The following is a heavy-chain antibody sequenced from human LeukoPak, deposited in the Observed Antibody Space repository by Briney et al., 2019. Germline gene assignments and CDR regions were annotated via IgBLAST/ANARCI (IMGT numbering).Heavy chain of an antibody. J-gene: IGHJ4*02. D-gene: IGHD6-6*01. CDR2: ISGSGGSI. CDR1: GFTFSSYA. CDR3: AKDLLFEYSSSSGFDY. Sequence: PGGSLRLSCAASGFTFSSYAMSWVRQAPGKGLEWVSVISGSGGSIYYADSVKGRFTISRDNSKNTLYLQMNSLRAEDTAVYYCAKDLLFEYSSSSGFDYWGQGTLVTVSS. V-gene: IGHV3-23*01.